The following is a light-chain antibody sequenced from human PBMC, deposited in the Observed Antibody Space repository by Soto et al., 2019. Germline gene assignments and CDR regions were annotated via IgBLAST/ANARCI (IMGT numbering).Light chain of an antibody. CDR3: QQSYSIPSM. Sequence: DIPMTQSPSSLSASVGDRVTITCRASQSISSYLNWYQQKPGKAPKLLIYAASSLQSGVPPRFSGSGSGTDFTLTISSLQPEDFATYYCQQSYSIPSMFGQGTKVEIK. V-gene: IGKV1-39*01. J-gene: IGKJ1*01. CDR2: AAS. CDR1: QSISSY.